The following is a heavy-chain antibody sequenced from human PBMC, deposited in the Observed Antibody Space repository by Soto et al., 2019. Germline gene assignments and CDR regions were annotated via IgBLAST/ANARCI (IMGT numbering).Heavy chain of an antibody. J-gene: IGHJ5*02. CDR2: IYYSGST. D-gene: IGHD3-22*01. V-gene: IGHV4-30-4*01. CDR1: GGSISSGDYY. Sequence: PSETLSLTCTVSGGSISSGDYYWSWIRQPPGKGLEWIGYIYYSGSTYYNPSLKSRVTISVDTSKNQFSLKLSSVTAADTAVYYCARDYYDSSGYPYWFDPWGQGTLVTVS. CDR3: ARDYYDSSGYPYWFDP.